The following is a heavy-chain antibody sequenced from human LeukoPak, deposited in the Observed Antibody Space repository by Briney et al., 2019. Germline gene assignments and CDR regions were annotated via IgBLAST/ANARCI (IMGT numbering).Heavy chain of an antibody. CDR2: IWYDGSNK. V-gene: IGHV3-33*01. J-gene: IGHJ5*02. CDR3: ARDPTLTIFGVVILYNWFDP. CDR1: GFTFSSYG. D-gene: IGHD3-3*01. Sequence: GGSLRLSCAASGFTFSSYGMHWVRQAPGKGLEWVAVIWYDGSNKYYADSVKGRFTISRDNSKNTLHLQMNSLRAEDTAVYYCARDPTLTIFGVVILYNWFDPWGQGTLVTVSS.